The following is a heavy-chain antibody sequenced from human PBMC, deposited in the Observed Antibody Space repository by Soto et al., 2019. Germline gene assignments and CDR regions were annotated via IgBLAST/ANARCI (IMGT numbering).Heavy chain of an antibody. V-gene: IGHV1-2*02. CDR2: INPNSGGT. Sequence: QVQLVQSGAEVKKPGASVKVSCKASGYTFTGYYMHWVRQAPGQGLEWMGWINPNSGGTNYAQKFKGGVXXTXATXISTADMELSRLRSDDTAVYYCARDARGDEAPMDYWGQGTLVTVSS. CDR1: GYTFTGYY. J-gene: IGHJ4*02. CDR3: ARDARGDEAPMDY. D-gene: IGHD3-10*01.